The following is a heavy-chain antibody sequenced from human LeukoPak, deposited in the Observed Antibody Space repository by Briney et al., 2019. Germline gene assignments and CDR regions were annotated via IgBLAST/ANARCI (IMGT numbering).Heavy chain of an antibody. D-gene: IGHD6-13*01. Sequence: SVKLSCKPSGGTFSSYAISWVRRAPGQGLEWMGRIIPILGIANYAQKFQGRVTITADKSTSTAYMELSSLRSEDTAVYYCARDAGSSWSYYYYYAMDVWGQGTTVTVSS. CDR3: ARDAGSSWSYYYYYAMDV. CDR2: IIPILGIA. V-gene: IGHV1-69*04. CDR1: GGTFSSYA. J-gene: IGHJ6*02.